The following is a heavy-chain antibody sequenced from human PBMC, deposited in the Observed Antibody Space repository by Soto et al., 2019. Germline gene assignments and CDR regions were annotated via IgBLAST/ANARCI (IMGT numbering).Heavy chain of an antibody. Sequence: SWIRQPPGKALEWLALIYWDDDKRYSPSLKSRLTITKDTSKNQVVLTMTNMDPVDTATYYCAHQVLGFDYWGQGTLVTVSS. D-gene: IGHD7-27*01. V-gene: IGHV2-5*08. CDR3: AHQVLGFDY. J-gene: IGHJ4*02. CDR2: IYWDDDK.